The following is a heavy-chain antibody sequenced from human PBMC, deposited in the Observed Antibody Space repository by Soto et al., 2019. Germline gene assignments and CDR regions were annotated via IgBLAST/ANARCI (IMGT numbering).Heavy chain of an antibody. Sequence: PGGSLRLSCSASGFTFSSYAMHWVRQAPGKGLEYVSAISSNGGSTYYADSVKARFTISRDNSQNTLYLQMSSLRGEDSAMYYCVKASPASSWYDYYYYGMDVWGKGTTVTVSS. CDR3: VKASPASSWYDYYYYGMDV. J-gene: IGHJ6*04. V-gene: IGHV3-64D*08. CDR2: ISSNGGST. D-gene: IGHD6-13*01. CDR1: GFTFSSYA.